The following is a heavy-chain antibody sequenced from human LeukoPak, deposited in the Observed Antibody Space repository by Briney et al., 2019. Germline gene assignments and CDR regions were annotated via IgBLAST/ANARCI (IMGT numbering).Heavy chain of an antibody. CDR2: ISYDGSNK. J-gene: IGHJ6*02. Sequence: SGGSLRLSCAASGFTFSSYGMHWVRQAPGKGLEWVAVISYDGSNKYYADSVKGRFTISRDNSKNTLYLQMNSLRAEDTAVYYCAKDGGEYQPLSDYYYYGMEDWGQGTTVTVSS. CDR1: GFTFSSYG. CDR3: AKDGGEYQPLSDYYYYGMED. V-gene: IGHV3-30*18. D-gene: IGHD2-2*01.